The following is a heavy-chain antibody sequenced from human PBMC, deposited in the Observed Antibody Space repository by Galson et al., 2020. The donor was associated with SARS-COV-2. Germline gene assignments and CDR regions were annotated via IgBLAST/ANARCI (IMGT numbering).Heavy chain of an antibody. D-gene: IGHD6-19*01. Sequence: DSVTVSCKTSGYTFTRYHMHWVRQAPGQGLEWMGIINPSGGSTNYEQKFQGRVTITRDTSTSTVYMEVRSLRSEETAGYYCARGTHYSGWYVCRNWADTWGQGTLVTGAS. CDR3: ARGTHYSGWYVCRNWADT. J-gene: IGHJ5*02. V-gene: IGHV1-46*01. CDR1: GYTFTRYH. CDR2: INPSGGST.